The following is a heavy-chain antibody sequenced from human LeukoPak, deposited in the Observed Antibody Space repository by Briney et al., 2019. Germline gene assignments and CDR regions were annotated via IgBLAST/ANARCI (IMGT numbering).Heavy chain of an antibody. CDR2: ISWNSGYI. V-gene: IGHV3-9*01. D-gene: IGHD6-25*01. CDR1: GFTFDNYA. CDR3: AKVRGTYSRGYFFDY. J-gene: IGHJ4*02. Sequence: PPGRSLRLSCAASGFTFDNYAMHWVRQAPGKGLEWLSIISWNSGYIGYADSVKGRFTISRDNAKKSLDLQMNSLRAEDTAFYYCAKVRGTYSRGYFFDYWGQGTLVTVSS.